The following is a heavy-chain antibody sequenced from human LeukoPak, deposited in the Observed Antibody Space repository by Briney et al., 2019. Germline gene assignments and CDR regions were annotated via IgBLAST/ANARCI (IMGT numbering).Heavy chain of an antibody. CDR2: ISSSGSTI. V-gene: IGHV3-48*03. J-gene: IGHJ4*02. CDR1: GFTFSSYE. D-gene: IGHD6-6*01. Sequence: GGSLRLSCAASGFTFSSYEMNWVRQAPGKGLEWVSYISSSGSTIYYADSVKGRFTISRDNARNSLYLQMNSLRAEDTAIYYCARSEHSSSSFDYWGQGTLVTVSS. CDR3: ARSEHSSSSFDY.